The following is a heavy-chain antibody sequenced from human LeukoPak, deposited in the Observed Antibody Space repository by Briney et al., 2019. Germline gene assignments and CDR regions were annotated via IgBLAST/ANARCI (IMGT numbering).Heavy chain of an antibody. CDR2: IYPGDSDT. CDR3: ARQQIQQLGPHFDS. CDR1: GYTFTYYW. J-gene: IGHJ4*02. V-gene: IGHV5-51*01. Sequence: GESLKISCNASGYTFTYYWIAWVRQMPGKGLEWMGVIYPGDSDTRYNPSFQGQVTISADKSIGTTYLQWSSLKASDSAMYYCARQQIQQLGPHFDSRGQGTLVTVSS. D-gene: IGHD1-1*01.